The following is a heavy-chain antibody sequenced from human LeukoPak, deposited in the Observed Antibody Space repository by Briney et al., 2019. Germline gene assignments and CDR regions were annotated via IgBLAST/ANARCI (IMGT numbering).Heavy chain of an antibody. V-gene: IGHV5-51*01. CDR3: GMSGDRVPLQDDVFDV. D-gene: IGHD1-26*01. J-gene: IGHJ3*01. CDR1: GYSFTSYC. Sequence: GESLKISCKVSGYSFTSYCIGWGRQMPGKGREWMGIIYPGDSGPTYSPSFQGQVTISVDKSINTAYLQWSSLQASDTAMYYCGMSGDRVPLQDDVFDVWGQGTMVTVST. CDR2: IYPGDSGP.